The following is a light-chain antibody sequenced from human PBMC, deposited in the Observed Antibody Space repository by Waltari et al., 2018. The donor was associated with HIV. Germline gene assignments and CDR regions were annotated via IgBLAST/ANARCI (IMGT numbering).Light chain of an antibody. Sequence: GQRVTISCSGRRSNIGTNVVNWYQQLPGSAPKLLISYNNQRPSGVPDRFSGSKSGTSASLAISGLQSEDEADYYCAAWDDNLNGLFGGGTKLTVL. V-gene: IGLV1-44*01. J-gene: IGLJ2*01. CDR1: RSNIGTNV. CDR2: YNN. CDR3: AAWDDNLNGL.